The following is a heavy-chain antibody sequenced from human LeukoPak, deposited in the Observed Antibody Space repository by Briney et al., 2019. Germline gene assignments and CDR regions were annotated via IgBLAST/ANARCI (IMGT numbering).Heavy chain of an antibody. CDR3: ARDPTTIAVAGTNWLDP. D-gene: IGHD6-19*01. CDR1: GGTFSSYT. Sequence: SVKVSCKASGGTFSSYTISWVRQAPGQGLEWMGRIIPILGIANYAQKFQGRVTITADKSTSTAYMELSSLRSEDTAVYYCARDPTTIAVAGTNWLDPWGQGTLSPSPQ. J-gene: IGHJ5*02. CDR2: IIPILGIA. V-gene: IGHV1-69*04.